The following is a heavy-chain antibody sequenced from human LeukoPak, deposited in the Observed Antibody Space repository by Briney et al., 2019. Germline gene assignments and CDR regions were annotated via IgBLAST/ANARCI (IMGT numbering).Heavy chain of an antibody. V-gene: IGHV1-69*13. CDR3: ARGRYSSSINSMDV. D-gene: IGHD6-6*01. CDR1: GGTFSSYT. Sequence: ASVKVSCTASGGTFSSYTISWVRQAPGQGLEWMGGIIPIFGTANYAQKFQGRVTITADESTSTAYMELSSLRSEDTAVYYCARGRYSSSINSMDVWGQGTTVTVSS. J-gene: IGHJ6*02. CDR2: IIPIFGTA.